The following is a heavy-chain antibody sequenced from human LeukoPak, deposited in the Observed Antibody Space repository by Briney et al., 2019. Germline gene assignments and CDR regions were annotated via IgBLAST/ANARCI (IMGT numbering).Heavy chain of an antibody. J-gene: IGHJ6*03. CDR1: GFTFSCYA. D-gene: IGHD4-17*01. V-gene: IGHV3-30*02. Sequence: PGGSLRLSCAASGFTFSCYAMLWVRQAPGKGLEWVAFIQYDGRNKCCADSVKGRFTVSRDNSKSTLYLQMNSLRVEDTAIYYCAEDKNDSGDYSSMDVWGKGTTVTVSS. CDR2: IQYDGRNK. CDR3: AEDKNDSGDYSSMDV.